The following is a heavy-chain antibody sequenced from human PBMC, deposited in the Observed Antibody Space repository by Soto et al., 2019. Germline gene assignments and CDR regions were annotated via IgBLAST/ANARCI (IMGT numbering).Heavy chain of an antibody. V-gene: IGHV1-69*13. CDR3: ARRRHYYDSSGYYSRGAPVTFDL. Sequence: ASVEVSCKASGGTFSSYAISWVRQAPGQGLEWMGGIIPIFGTANYAQKFQGRVTITADESTSTAYMELSSLRSEDTAVYYCARRRHYYDSSGYYSRGAPVTFDLWGRGTLVTVSS. CDR2: IIPIFGTA. J-gene: IGHJ2*01. D-gene: IGHD3-22*01. CDR1: GGTFSSYA.